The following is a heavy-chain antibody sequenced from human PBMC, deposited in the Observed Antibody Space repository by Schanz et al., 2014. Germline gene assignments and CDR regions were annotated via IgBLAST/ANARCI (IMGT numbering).Heavy chain of an antibody. Sequence: QVQLQESGPGVVKPSQTLSLTCTVSGGSINSDAFYWTWIRQHPGKGLEWVGYIYYSGGTYYSPSIKSQASKSLDPPKNQFSLDHSSVNDADTAVYYCARDRHADQGIDSWGQGTLVTVSS. V-gene: IGHV4-31*01. CDR3: ARDRHADQGIDS. CDR1: GGSINSDAFY. J-gene: IGHJ4*02. CDR2: IYYSGGT.